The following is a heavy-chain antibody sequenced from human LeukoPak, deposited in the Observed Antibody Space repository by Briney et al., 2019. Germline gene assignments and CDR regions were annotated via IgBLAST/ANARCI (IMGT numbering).Heavy chain of an antibody. Sequence: GGSLRLSCVASEFTFSNYWIHWVRQPPGKGLVWVSRIRYDGIVTNYADSVEGRFTISRDNSKNTLYLQVNSLRAEDTAVYYCARRGDGGRSFDYWGQGTLVTVSS. J-gene: IGHJ4*02. D-gene: IGHD4-23*01. CDR3: ARRGDGGRSFDY. CDR1: EFTFSNYW. V-gene: IGHV3-74*01. CDR2: IRYDGIVT.